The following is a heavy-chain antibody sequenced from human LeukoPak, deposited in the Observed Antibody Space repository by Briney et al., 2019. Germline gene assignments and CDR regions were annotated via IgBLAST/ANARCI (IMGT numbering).Heavy chain of an antibody. CDR3: ANGDLGPADHPMNDYYYSLDV. CDR2: ISYDGNTK. V-gene: IGHV3-30*18. D-gene: IGHD2-2*01. J-gene: IGHJ6*02. Sequence: GTSLRLSCAASGFTFGSYGMHWVRQAPGKGLEWVAFISYDGNTKYYSGSAKGRFTISRDNSRNTLYLQMNSLRPEDTAVYYCANGDLGPADHPMNDYYYSLDVWGQGTTVIVSS. CDR1: GFTFGSYG.